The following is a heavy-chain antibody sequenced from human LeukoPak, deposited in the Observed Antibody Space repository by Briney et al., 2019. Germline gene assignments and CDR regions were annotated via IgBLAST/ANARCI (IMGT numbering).Heavy chain of an antibody. Sequence: GGSLRLSCAASGFPFSSCAMSWVRQAPGKGLEWVSAISGNGGSTYYADSVKGRFTISRDNSKNTLYLQLNSLRAEDTAVYFCANGRGYTFGPTYWGKGTWVTV. CDR2: ISGNGGST. D-gene: IGHD5-18*01. V-gene: IGHV3-23*01. J-gene: IGHJ4*02. CDR3: ANGRGYTFGPTY. CDR1: GFPFSSCA.